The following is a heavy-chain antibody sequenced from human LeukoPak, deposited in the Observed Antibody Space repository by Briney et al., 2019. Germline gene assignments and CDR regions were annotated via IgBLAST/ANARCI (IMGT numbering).Heavy chain of an antibody. D-gene: IGHD3-22*01. Sequence: GRSLRLSCAASGFTFSSYAMHWVRQAPGKGLEWVGRIKSKTDGGTTDYTAPVKGRFTISRDDSKNTLYLQMNSLKTEDTAVYYCTTDSDYYDTSDYYMGGYWGQGTLVTVSS. J-gene: IGHJ4*02. CDR3: TTDSDYYDTSDYYMGGY. CDR1: GFTFSSYA. CDR2: IKSKTDGGTT. V-gene: IGHV3-15*07.